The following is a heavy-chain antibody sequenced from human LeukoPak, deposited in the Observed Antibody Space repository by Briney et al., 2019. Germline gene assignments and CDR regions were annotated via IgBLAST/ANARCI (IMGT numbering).Heavy chain of an antibody. CDR1: GGSISSGDYY. CDR2: IYCSGST. CDR3: ARAPNTYYDFWSGYYTGTTYLDY. D-gene: IGHD3-3*01. V-gene: IGHV4-30-4*08. J-gene: IGHJ4*02. Sequence: PSQTLSLTCTVSGGSISSGDYYWSWLRQPPGKGLEWIGYIYCSGSTYYNPSLKSRVTISVDTSKNQFSLKLSSVTAADTAVYYCARAPNTYYDFWSGYYTGTTYLDYWGQGTLVTVSS.